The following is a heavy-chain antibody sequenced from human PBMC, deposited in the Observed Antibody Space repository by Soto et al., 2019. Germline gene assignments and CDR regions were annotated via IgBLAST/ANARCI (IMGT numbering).Heavy chain of an antibody. CDR3: SGTDYSNAGGYSYYMDV. J-gene: IGHJ6*03. D-gene: IGHD4-4*01. Sequence: LRLSCAASGFTFSGSAMHWVRQASGKGLEWVGRIRSKADSYATAYAASVKGRFTISRDDSKNTAYLQMNSLKTEDTAVYYCSGTDYSNAGGYSYYMDVWGKGTTVTVSS. CDR1: GFTFSGSA. CDR2: IRSKADSYAT. V-gene: IGHV3-73*01.